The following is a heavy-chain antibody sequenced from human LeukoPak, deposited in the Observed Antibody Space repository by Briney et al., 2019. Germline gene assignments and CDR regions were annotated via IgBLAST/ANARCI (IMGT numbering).Heavy chain of an antibody. J-gene: IGHJ4*02. Sequence: SETLSLTCTVSGGSISSYYWSWIRQPPGKGLEWIGYIYYSGSTNYNPSLKSRVTISVDTSKNQFSLKLSSVTAADTAVYYCARVNYYDSSGYHTDDYFDYWGQGTLVTVSS. CDR1: GGSISSYY. CDR3: ARVNYYDSSGYHTDDYFDY. CDR2: IYYSGST. V-gene: IGHV4-59*01. D-gene: IGHD3-22*01.